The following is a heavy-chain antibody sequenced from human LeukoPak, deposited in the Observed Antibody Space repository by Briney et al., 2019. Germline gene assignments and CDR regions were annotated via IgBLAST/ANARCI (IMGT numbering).Heavy chain of an antibody. D-gene: IGHD5-12*01. V-gene: IGHV4-30-2*01. CDR2: IYHSGNT. Sequence: TLSLTCAVSGDSISSGAYSWNWIRQPPGKGLEWIGNIYHSGNTYYNPSLQSRVTISIDRSTNQFSLKVSSVTAADTAMYYCARVTVATNAIDYWGQGTLVTVSS. CDR1: GDSISSGAYS. CDR3: ARVTVATNAIDY. J-gene: IGHJ4*02.